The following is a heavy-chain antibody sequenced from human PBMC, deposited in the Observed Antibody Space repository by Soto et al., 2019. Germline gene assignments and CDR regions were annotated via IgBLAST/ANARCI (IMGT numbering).Heavy chain of an antibody. Sequence: EVQLVESGGGLVQPGRSLRLSCAASGFTFDDYAMHWVRQVPGKGLEWVSGINWNSGSIGYADSVKGRFAISRDNAKNHLHRQMNSLSAEDTGFYYCVKDESINWYSGHFRHWGQGTLVTVSS. CDR3: VKDESINWYSGHFRH. J-gene: IGHJ1*01. CDR1: GFTFDDYA. CDR2: INWNSGSI. D-gene: IGHD6-13*01. V-gene: IGHV3-9*01.